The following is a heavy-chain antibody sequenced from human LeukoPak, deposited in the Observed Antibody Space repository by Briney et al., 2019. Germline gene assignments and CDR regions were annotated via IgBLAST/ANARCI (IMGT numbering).Heavy chain of an antibody. CDR3: ARVAMAENYYDSSGYFDY. CDR1: GGSLSGYY. Sequence: PSETLSLTCAVYGGSLSGYYWSWIRQPPGKGLEWIGEINHSGSTNYNPSLKSRVTISVDTSKNQFSLKLSSMTATDTAVYYCARVAMAENYYDSSGYFDYWGQGTLVTVSS. V-gene: IGHV4-34*01. J-gene: IGHJ4*02. D-gene: IGHD3-22*01. CDR2: INHSGST.